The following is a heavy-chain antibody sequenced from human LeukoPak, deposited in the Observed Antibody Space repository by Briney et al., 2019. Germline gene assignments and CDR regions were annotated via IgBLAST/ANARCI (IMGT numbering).Heavy chain of an antibody. CDR3: ARAGSSWNWYFDL. CDR1: GFTFSGYW. Sequence: PGGSLRLSCAASGFTFSGYWMHWVCQVPGKGLVWVSRINSDGSSTSYADSVKGRFTISRDNAKNTLYLQMNSLRAEDTAEYYCARAGSSWNWYFDLWGRGTLVTVSS. D-gene: IGHD6-13*01. CDR2: INSDGSST. J-gene: IGHJ2*01. V-gene: IGHV3-74*01.